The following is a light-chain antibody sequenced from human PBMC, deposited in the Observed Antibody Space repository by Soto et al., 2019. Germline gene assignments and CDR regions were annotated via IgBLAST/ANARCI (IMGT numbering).Light chain of an antibody. J-gene: IGKJ1*01. CDR3: QQYDKSST. CDR2: DAS. Sequence: IQMTQSPSTLSSSVGETVTITCRASQSISVSLAWYQQKPGKAPNLLIYDASTLHGGVPSRFSGSGSGTEFTLNVTSLQPEDFSSYFCQQYDKSSTFGHGTKVDVK. CDR1: QSISVS. V-gene: IGKV1-5*01.